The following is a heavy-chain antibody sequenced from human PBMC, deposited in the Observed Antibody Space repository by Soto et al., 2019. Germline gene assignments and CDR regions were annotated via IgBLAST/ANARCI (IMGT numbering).Heavy chain of an antibody. CDR1: GGSISTYY. V-gene: IGHV4-59*08. Sequence: QVQLQESGPGLVKPSETLSLTCTVSGGSISTYYWSWIRQPPGKGLEWIGWIYYSGSASSNPFLKSRVTMSVDTSKNQFSLKLSSVTATDTAMYFCARHIYGDHDYFDSWGQGTRVTVSS. CDR2: IYYSGSA. CDR3: ARHIYGDHDYFDS. J-gene: IGHJ4*02. D-gene: IGHD4-17*01.